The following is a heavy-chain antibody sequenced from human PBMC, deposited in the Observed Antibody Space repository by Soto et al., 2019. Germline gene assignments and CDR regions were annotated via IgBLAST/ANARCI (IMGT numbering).Heavy chain of an antibody. CDR1: GYSFTSYW. CDR3: ARREPYYYDSSGYHDAFDI. CDR2: IYPGDSDT. D-gene: IGHD3-22*01. V-gene: IGHV5-51*01. Sequence: PGASLKISCKGSGYSFTSYWIGWVRQMPGKGLEWMGIIYPGDSDTSYSPSFHGQVTISADKSISTAYLQWSSLKASDTAMYYCARREPYYYDSSGYHDAFDIWGQGTMVTVSS. J-gene: IGHJ3*02.